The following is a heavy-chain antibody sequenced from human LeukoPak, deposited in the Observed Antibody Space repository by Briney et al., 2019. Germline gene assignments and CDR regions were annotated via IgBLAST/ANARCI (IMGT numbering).Heavy chain of an antibody. V-gene: IGHV1-2*02. CDR1: GYTFTDYY. J-gene: IGHJ5*02. Sequence: EASVKVSCKASGYTFTDYYIHWVRQAPGQGLEWMGWINPKSGDTRYAQKFQGRVTMTRDTSISTAYMELTRLTSDDTAVYYCARALLDSWSGNNWFDPWGQGALVTVSS. D-gene: IGHD3-3*01. CDR3: ARALLDSWSGNNWFDP. CDR2: INPKSGDT.